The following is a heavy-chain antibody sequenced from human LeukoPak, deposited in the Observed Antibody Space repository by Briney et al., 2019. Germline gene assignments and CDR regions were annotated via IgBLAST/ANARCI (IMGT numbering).Heavy chain of an antibody. CDR3: ARDGSWIQLLDAFDI. CDR1: GFTFSSYE. J-gene: IGHJ3*02. CDR2: ISSSGSTI. Sequence: GGSLRLSCAASGFTFSSYEMNWVRQAPGKGLEWVSYISSSGSTIYYADSVKGRFTISRDNAKNSLYLQMNSLRAEDTAVYYCARDGSWIQLLDAFDIWGQGTMVTVSS. V-gene: IGHV3-48*03. D-gene: IGHD5-18*01.